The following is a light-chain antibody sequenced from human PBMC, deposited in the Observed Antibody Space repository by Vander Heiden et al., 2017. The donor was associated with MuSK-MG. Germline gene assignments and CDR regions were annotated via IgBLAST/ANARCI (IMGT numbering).Light chain of an antibody. CDR3: QQDGTSPLT. CDR2: DAS. Sequence: DNVLTQSPGTLSLSPGERATLSCRGSQSVSSNSLAWYQQKPGQAPRLLRYDASKRATGIADRFSGSGSGTDFTLTISRLEPEDFAVYHCQQDGTSPLTFGGGTKVEIK. J-gene: IGKJ4*01. CDR1: QSVSSNS. V-gene: IGKV3-20*01.